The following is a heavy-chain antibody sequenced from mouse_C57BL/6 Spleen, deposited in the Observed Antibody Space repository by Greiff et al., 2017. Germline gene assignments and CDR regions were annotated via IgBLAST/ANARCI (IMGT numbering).Heavy chain of an antibody. Sequence: QVQLQQSGPELVTPGASVKISCKASGYAFSSSWMNWVKQRPGKGLEWLGRIYPGDGDTNYNGKFKGKATLTADKSSSTAYMQLSSLTSEDSAVYYCASGYYDYDRAWFAYWGQGTLVTVSA. CDR3: ASGYYDYDRAWFAY. V-gene: IGHV1-82*01. J-gene: IGHJ3*01. D-gene: IGHD2-4*01. CDR1: GYAFSSSW. CDR2: IYPGDGDT.